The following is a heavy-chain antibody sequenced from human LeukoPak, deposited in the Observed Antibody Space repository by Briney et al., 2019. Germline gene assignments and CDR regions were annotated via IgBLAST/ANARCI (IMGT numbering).Heavy chain of an antibody. J-gene: IGHJ4*02. D-gene: IGHD2-2*01. V-gene: IGHV3-23*01. CDR1: GFTFSSYA. CDR3: AKVGDSSGYCSSTSCPSDY. CDR2: ISVSGGST. Sequence: GGSLRLSCAASGFTFSSYAMSWVRQAPGKGLEWVSAISVSGGSTYYADSVKGRFTISRDNSKNTLYLQMNSLRAEDTAVYYCAKVGDSSGYCSSTSCPSDYWGQGTLVTVSS.